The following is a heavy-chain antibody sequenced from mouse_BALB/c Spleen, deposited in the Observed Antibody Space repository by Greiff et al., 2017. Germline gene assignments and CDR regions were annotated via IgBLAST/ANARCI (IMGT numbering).Heavy chain of an antibody. CDR2: IYHGNSDT. CDR1: GYTFTSYW. D-gene: IGHD2-1*01. Sequence: VQLQQSGTVLARPGASVKMSCKASGYTFTSYWMHWVKQGPGQGLEWIGAIYHGNSDTSYNQKFKGKAKLTAVTSTSTAYMELSSLTNEDSAVYYCTRQNYYGNYVYAMDYWGQGTSVTVSS. V-gene: IGHV1-5*01. CDR3: TRQNYYGNYVYAMDY. J-gene: IGHJ4*01.